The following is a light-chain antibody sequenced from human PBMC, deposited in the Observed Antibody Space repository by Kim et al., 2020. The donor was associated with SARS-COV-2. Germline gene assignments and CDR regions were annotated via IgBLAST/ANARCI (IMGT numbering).Light chain of an antibody. Sequence: SYELTQPPSVSVSPGQTASITCSGNKLGEKYACWYQQKPGQSPVMIIYQDNRRPSGIPERFSGSNSGNTATLTISGTQAMDEADYYCQAWDRGTVVFGGGTQLTFL. V-gene: IGLV3-1*01. J-gene: IGLJ2*01. CDR3: QAWDRGTVV. CDR1: KLGEKY. CDR2: QDN.